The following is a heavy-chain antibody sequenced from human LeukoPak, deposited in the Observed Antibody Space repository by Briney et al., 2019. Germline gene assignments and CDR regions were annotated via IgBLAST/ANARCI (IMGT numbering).Heavy chain of an antibody. CDR3: ARVGYWSGYFPRGWFDP. V-gene: IGHV3-21*01. D-gene: IGHD3-3*01. J-gene: IGHJ5*02. CDR1: GFTFSSYS. Sequence: GGSLRLSCAASGFTFSSYSMNWVRQAPGKGLEWVSSISSSSSYIYYADSVKGRFTISRDNAKNSLYLQMNSLRAEDTAVYYCARVGYWSGYFPRGWFDPWGQGTLVTVSS. CDR2: ISSSSSYI.